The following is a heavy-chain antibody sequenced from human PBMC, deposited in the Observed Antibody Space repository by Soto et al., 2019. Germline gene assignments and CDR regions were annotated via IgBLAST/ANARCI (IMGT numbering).Heavy chain of an antibody. V-gene: IGHV3-33*06. J-gene: IGHJ4*02. CDR3: AKDWHYYDSSGYYFFDY. Sequence: QVQLMESGGGVVQPGRSLRLSCAASGFTFSSYGMHWVRQAPGKGLEWVAVIWYDGSDKYYGDSVKGRFTISRDNSKNTLYLQMTSLRAEDTAVYYCAKDWHYYDSSGYYFFDYWGQGTLVTVSS. D-gene: IGHD3-22*01. CDR1: GFTFSSYG. CDR2: IWYDGSDK.